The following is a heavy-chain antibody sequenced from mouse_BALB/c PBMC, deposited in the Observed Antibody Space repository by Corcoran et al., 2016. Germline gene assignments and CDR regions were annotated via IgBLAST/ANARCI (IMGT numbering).Heavy chain of an antibody. CDR2: INTYTGEP. Sequence: QIQLVQSGPELKKPGETVKISCKASGYTFTNYGMNWVKQAPGKGLKWMGWINTYTGEPTYADDFKGRFAFSLETSASTAYLQINNLKNEDMATYFCARSDYVLDYWGQGTTLTVSS. V-gene: IGHV9-1*02. CDR3: ARSDYVLDY. CDR1: GYTFTNYG. J-gene: IGHJ2*01. D-gene: IGHD2-4*01.